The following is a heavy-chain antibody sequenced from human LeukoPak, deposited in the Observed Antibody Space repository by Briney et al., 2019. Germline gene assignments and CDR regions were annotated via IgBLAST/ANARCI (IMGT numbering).Heavy chain of an antibody. V-gene: IGHV3-9*03. Sequence: PGGSLRLSCAASGFTFDDYAMHWVRQAPGKGLEWVSGISWNSGSIGYADSVKGRFTISRDNAKNSLYLQMNSLRAVDMALYYCVKDFGGIPVAAGDYWGQGTLVTVSS. CDR3: VKDFGGIPVAAGDY. CDR1: GFTFDDYA. J-gene: IGHJ4*02. D-gene: IGHD6-19*01. CDR2: ISWNSGSI.